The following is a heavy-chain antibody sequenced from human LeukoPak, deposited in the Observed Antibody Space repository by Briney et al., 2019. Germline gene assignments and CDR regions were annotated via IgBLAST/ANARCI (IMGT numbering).Heavy chain of an antibody. V-gene: IGHV4-38-2*01. J-gene: IGHJ4*01. CDR2: IYHSGST. CDR3: ARHKENFWSGSEFSFDY. CDR1: GYSISSGYY. Sequence: SETLSLTCAVSGYSISSGYYWGWIRPPPGKGLEWIGSIYHSGSTYYNPSLKSRVTISVHTSTNQFSLKLSSVTAAHTAVYYCARHKENFWSGSEFSFDYWGQGTLVTVSS. D-gene: IGHD3-3*01.